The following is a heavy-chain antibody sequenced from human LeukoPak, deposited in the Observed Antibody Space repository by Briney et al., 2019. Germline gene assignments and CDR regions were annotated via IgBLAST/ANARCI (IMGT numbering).Heavy chain of an antibody. CDR2: INPSGGST. CDR1: GYTFTSYY. V-gene: IGHV1-46*01. Sequence: ASVKVSCKASGYTFTSYYMHWVRQAPGQGLEWMGIINPSGGSTSYAQKFQGRVTMTRDTSTSTVYMELRSLRSDDTAVYYCARSAALYSGYDPFDYWGQGTLVTVSS. D-gene: IGHD5-12*01. J-gene: IGHJ4*02. CDR3: ARSAALYSGYDPFDY.